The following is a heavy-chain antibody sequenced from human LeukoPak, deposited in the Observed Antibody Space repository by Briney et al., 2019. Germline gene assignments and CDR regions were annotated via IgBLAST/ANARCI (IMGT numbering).Heavy chain of an antibody. D-gene: IGHD6-19*01. CDR2: TYHRSKWYN. Sequence: SQTLSLTCAISGDXVSSSSAAWNWIRQSPSRGLEWLGRTYHRSKWYNDFAVSVRSRISINPDTSKNQFSLQLSSVTPEDTAVYYCASSRHSGGWFYFDYWGQGTLVTVSS. CDR1: GDXVSSSSAA. J-gene: IGHJ4*02. CDR3: ASSRHSGGWFYFDY. V-gene: IGHV6-1*01.